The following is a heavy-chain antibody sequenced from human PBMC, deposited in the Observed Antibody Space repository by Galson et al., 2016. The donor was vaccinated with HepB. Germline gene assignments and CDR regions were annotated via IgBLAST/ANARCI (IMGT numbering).Heavy chain of an antibody. J-gene: IGHJ4*02. V-gene: IGHV1-2*02. CDR1: GYTFTDYY. Sequence: SVKVSCKASGYTFTDYYMHWVRQAPGQGPGWMGWINCKSGGTKFAPNFQGRVTMTRDTSISTAYMELGRLRLDDSAVYYCTRGIIGGYDFDYWGQGTLVAVAS. CDR2: INCKSGGT. D-gene: IGHD3-16*01. CDR3: TRGIIGGYDFDY.